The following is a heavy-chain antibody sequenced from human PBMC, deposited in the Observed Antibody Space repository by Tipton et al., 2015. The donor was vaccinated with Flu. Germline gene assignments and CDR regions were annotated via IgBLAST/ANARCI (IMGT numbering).Heavy chain of an antibody. D-gene: IGHD4-11*01. CDR3: ARRDFSNYVSEPKNWFDS. V-gene: IGHV4-38-2*01. J-gene: IGHJ5*01. CDR1: GDSLGSSYY. Sequence: TLSLTCSVSGDSLGSSYYWAWIRQPPGRGLEWIGNIHTSAGTYYNTSLKSRVNISVDGSKNQFSLRLASVTAADTAVYFCARRDFSNYVSEPKNWFDSWGQGILVTVPS. CDR2: IHTSAGT.